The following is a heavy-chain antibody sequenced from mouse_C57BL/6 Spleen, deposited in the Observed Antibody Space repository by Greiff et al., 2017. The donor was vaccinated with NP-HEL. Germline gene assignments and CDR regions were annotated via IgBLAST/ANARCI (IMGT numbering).Heavy chain of an antibody. Sequence: QVQLKESGAELARPGASVKLSCKASGYTFTSYGISWVKQRTGQGLEWIGEIYPRSGNTYYNEKFKGKATLTADKSSSTAYMERRSLTSEDSAVYFCASEGDGYDYYAMDDWGQGTSVTVSS. CDR3: ASEGDGYDYYAMDD. J-gene: IGHJ4*01. CDR2: IYPRSGNT. D-gene: IGHD2-3*01. V-gene: IGHV1-81*01. CDR1: GYTFTSYG.